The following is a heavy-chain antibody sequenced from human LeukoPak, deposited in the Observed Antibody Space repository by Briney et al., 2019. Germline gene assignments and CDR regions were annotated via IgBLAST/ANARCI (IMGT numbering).Heavy chain of an antibody. CDR2: ISGSGGST. D-gene: IGHD2-2*01. CDR1: GFTFSSYW. V-gene: IGHV3-23*01. CDR3: VSYCSSTSCDLGY. Sequence: GGSLRLSCAASGFTFSSYWMSWVRQAPGKGLEWVSAISGSGGSTYYADSVKGRFTISRDNSKNTLYLQMNSLRAEDTAVYYCVSYCSSTSCDLGYWGQGTLVTVSS. J-gene: IGHJ4*02.